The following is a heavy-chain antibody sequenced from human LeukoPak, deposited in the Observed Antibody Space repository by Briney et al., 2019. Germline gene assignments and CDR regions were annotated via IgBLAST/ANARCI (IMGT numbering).Heavy chain of an antibody. CDR3: ARVGILEWFSFDY. CDR1: GGSISSGGYY. CDR2: IYYSGST. D-gene: IGHD3-3*01. J-gene: IGHJ4*02. V-gene: IGHV4-31*03. Sequence: KTSETLSLTCTVSGGSISSGGYYWSWIRQHPGKGLEWIGYIYYSGSTYYNPSLKSRVTISVDTSKNQFSLKLSSVTAADTAVYYCARVGILEWFSFDYWGQGTLVTVSS.